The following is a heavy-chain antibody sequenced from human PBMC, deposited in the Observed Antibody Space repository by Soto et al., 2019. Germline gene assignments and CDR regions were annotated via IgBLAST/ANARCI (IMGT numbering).Heavy chain of an antibody. J-gene: IGHJ6*02. Sequence: SXGSLRLSCAASGFTFSSYAMSWVRQAPGKGLEWVSAISGSGGSTYYADSVKGRFTISRDNSKNTLYLQMNSLRAEDTAVYYCAKVVISYGDYTYYYYGMEVWGQGTTVTVSS. CDR3: AKVVISYGDYTYYYYGMEV. CDR2: ISGSGGST. D-gene: IGHD4-17*01. CDR1: GFTFSSYA. V-gene: IGHV3-23*01.